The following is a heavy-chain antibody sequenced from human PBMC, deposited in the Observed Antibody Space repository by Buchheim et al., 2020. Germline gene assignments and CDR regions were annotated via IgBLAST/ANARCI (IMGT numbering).Heavy chain of an antibody. CDR1: GGSFSGYY. Sequence: QVQLQQWGAGLLKPSETLSLTCAVYGGSFSGYYWSWIRQPPGKGLEWIGEINHSGSTNYNPSLKSRVTISVDTSKNQFSLKLSSVTAADTAVYYCAREGLYYDFWSGYYRIDAFDIWGQGT. D-gene: IGHD3-3*01. CDR2: INHSGST. J-gene: IGHJ3*02. CDR3: AREGLYYDFWSGYYRIDAFDI. V-gene: IGHV4-34*01.